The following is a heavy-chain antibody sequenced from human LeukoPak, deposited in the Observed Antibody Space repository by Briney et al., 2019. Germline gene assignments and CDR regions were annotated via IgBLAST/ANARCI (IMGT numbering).Heavy chain of an antibody. Sequence: GGSLRLSCAASGFSVSSNYISWVRQAPGKGLEWVSIIYSDGNTFHADSVKGRFTMSRDNSKNTLDLQMNSLRADDTAVYYCARAAGGTSRDYWGQGTLVTVSS. CDR3: ARAAGGTSRDY. V-gene: IGHV3-53*01. CDR1: GFSVSSNY. CDR2: IYSDGNT. D-gene: IGHD1-26*01. J-gene: IGHJ4*02.